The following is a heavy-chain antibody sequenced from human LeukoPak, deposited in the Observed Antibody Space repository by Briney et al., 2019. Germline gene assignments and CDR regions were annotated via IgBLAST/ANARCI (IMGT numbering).Heavy chain of an antibody. CDR3: AREAPVFQDAFDI. J-gene: IGHJ3*02. CDR2: INPNSGGT. Sequence: ASVKVSCKASGYTFTGYYMHWVRQAPGQGLEWMGWINPNSGGTNYAQNFQGRVTMTRDTSISTAYMELSRLRSDDTAVYYCAREAPVFQDAFDIWGQGTMVTVSS. V-gene: IGHV1-2*02. D-gene: IGHD2-8*01. CDR1: GYTFTGYY.